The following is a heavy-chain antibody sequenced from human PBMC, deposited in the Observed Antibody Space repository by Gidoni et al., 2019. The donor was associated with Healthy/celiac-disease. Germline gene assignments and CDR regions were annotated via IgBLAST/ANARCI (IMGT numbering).Heavy chain of an antibody. CDR2: IYYSGRP. D-gene: IGHD3-3*01. V-gene: IGHV4-39*01. CDR1: GGSIRSSSYY. Sequence: QLQLQESGPGLEKPSETLSLTCNVSGGSIRSSSYYWGWLRQPPGKGLEWIGSIYYSGRPYYNPSLKRRVTISVDTSKVQFSLQLSSVTAAYTALYYCARQDDFWSGYLALDYWGQGTLVTVSS. J-gene: IGHJ4*02. CDR3: ARQDDFWSGYLALDY.